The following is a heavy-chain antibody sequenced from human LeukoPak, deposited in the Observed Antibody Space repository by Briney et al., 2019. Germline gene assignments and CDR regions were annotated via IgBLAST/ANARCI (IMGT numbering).Heavy chain of an antibody. CDR2: INSRWCST. CDR1: GYTYTRYH. J-gene: IGHJ6*03. CDR3: ARVAAEVVGVPGAIGFGWLRRDYYYMDV. V-gene: IGHV1-46*01. Sequence: GASVNVSCMSTGYTYTRYHMHGVRPAPGGGLDWMGLINSRWCSTSYPQRFQGRVTMTRDMSTSTVYMELSSLRSEDTAVYYCARVAAEVVGVPGAIGFGWLRRDYYYMDVWGKGTTVTVSS. D-gene: IGHD2-2*02.